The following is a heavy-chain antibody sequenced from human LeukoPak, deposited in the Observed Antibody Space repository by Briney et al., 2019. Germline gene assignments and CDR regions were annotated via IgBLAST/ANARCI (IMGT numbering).Heavy chain of an antibody. Sequence: GGSLRLSCAASGFTLSNAWMSWVRQAAGKGVEWVGRIKSKTDGRTTDYAGAVKDRFTSSRYDSKNTLYLQMTSLKTEDTAVYYSTPPFLGGYWGQGTLLTVSS. CDR1: GFTLSNAW. V-gene: IGHV3-15*01. J-gene: IGHJ4*02. CDR3: TPPFLGGY. D-gene: IGHD3-10*01. CDR2: IKSKTDGRTT.